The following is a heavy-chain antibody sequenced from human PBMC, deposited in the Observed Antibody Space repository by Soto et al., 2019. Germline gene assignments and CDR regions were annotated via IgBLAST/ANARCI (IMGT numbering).Heavy chain of an antibody. CDR1: GDSVSSNSAA. J-gene: IGHJ4*02. CDR3: ARGESISVAWFDY. CDR2: TYYRSKWYN. V-gene: IGHV6-1*01. D-gene: IGHD6-19*01. Sequence: QTLSLTCAISGDSVSSNSAAWNWIRQSPSRGLEWRGRTYYRSKWYNDYAVSVKSRITINPHTSKNQFSLQLNSVTPEATAVYYCARGESISVAWFDYWGQGTLVTVSS.